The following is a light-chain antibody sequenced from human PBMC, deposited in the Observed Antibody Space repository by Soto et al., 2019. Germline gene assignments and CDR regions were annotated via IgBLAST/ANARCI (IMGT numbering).Light chain of an antibody. CDR2: TAY. V-gene: IGKV1-39*01. CDR3: QQSYSIPIT. CDR1: QSIGRY. Sequence: EIQMTQSPSSMSASLGDRFTSSCLASQSIGRYLNWYQEKPGKADNVVIFTAYSLQSGVPSRFNGSGSGTEFTITISSLQPEDFANYYCQQSYSIPITVGQGTRLEIK. J-gene: IGKJ5*01.